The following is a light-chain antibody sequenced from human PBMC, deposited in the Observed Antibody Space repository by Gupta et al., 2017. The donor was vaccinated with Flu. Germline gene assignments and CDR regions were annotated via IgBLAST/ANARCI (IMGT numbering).Light chain of an antibody. V-gene: IGLV1-51*01. CDR1: SSNIGNNF. Sequence: KVTISCSGSSSNIGNNFVSWYHQGPGTAPKLLMYDNNKRPSEIPDRFSGAKSGTSATLHTTGLQTGDEADYYCGTADTLSTGGVFGGGTKLTVL. CDR2: DNN. CDR3: GTADTLSTGGV. J-gene: IGLJ3*02.